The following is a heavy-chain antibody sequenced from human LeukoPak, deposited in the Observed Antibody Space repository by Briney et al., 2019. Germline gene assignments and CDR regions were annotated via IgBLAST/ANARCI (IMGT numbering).Heavy chain of an antibody. Sequence: ASVKVSCTSSGGTVSSYAVSWVRHAPGQGLEWVGGVISPSGATNSAQKFHGRVTIIADESTGIAYMELRGLRSEDTAVYYCARPYYYGSGSFDYWGQGTLVTVSS. CDR2: VISPSGAT. V-gene: IGHV1-69*01. J-gene: IGHJ4*02. CDR1: GGTVSSYA. D-gene: IGHD3-10*01. CDR3: ARPYYYGSGSFDY.